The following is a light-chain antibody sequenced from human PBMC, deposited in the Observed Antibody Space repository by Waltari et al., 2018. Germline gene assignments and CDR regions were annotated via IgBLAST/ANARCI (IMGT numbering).Light chain of an antibody. V-gene: IGKV3-11*01. CDR2: DAS. J-gene: IGKJ4*01. CDR3: QQRTNWPFI. CDR1: QSVSSY. Sequence: EIVLTQSPATLSLSPGERATLSCRASQSVSSYLAWFQQKPGQAPRLLIYDASNRATGIPARFSGSGSGTDFTLTISSLEPEDFAVYYCQQRTNWPFIFGGGTKVEIK.